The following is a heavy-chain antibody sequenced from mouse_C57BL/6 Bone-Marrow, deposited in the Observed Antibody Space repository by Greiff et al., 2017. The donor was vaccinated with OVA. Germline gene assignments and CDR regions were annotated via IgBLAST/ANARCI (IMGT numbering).Heavy chain of an antibody. CDR3: ARRGLCRYYFDD. CDR2: IYPYDSTT. Sequence: QVQLQQPGAELVRPGSSVKLSCKASGYTFTGYWMDWVKQRPGQGLEWIGNIYPYDSTTHYNQKFKDKATLTVDKSSSTAYMQLSSRTSEDSAVYCGARRGLCRYYFDDWGQGTTLTVSS. CDR1: GYTFTGYW. V-gene: IGHV1-61*01. J-gene: IGHJ2*01. D-gene: IGHD3-1*01.